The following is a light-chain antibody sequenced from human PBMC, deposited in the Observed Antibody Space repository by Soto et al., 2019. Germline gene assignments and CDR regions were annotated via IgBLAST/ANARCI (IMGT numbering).Light chain of an antibody. J-gene: IGKJ2*01. CDR2: GAT. V-gene: IGKV3-20*01. CDR3: QQYANSPFT. CDR1: QSVNSNY. Sequence: EIVLTQSPGTLPLSPGERATLSCRASQSVNSNYLVWYQQKPRQAPRLLIYGATSRATSIPNRFSGSGCGTDYPLTISRLAAEDFVVYYCQQYANSPFTFGQGTKLEIK.